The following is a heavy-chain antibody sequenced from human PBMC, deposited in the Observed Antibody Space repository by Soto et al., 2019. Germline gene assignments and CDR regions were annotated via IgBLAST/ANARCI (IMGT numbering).Heavy chain of an antibody. D-gene: IGHD6-6*01. CDR1: GYTFIGYY. J-gene: IGHJ4*02. V-gene: IGHV1-2*06. CDR3: ARDPRPAWYFDY. CDR2: INPNSDEV. Sequence: GASVKVSCKASGYTFIGYYIHWVRQAPGQGLEWMGRINPNSDEVTYGETFQGRVTMTRDTSNNTAYLELSRLRSDDTAVYYCARDPRPAWYFDYWGQGTLVTVSS.